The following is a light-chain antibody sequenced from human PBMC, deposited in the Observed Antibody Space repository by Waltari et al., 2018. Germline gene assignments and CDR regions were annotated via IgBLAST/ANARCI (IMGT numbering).Light chain of an antibody. Sequence: QSALTQPASVSGSPGQSITISCTGTSSAVGPYNLFLWYQQHPGKAPQLIIHDVTKRPSGVSNRFSGSKSGNTASLTIAGLQAEDEADYYCSSYTSDSTFLFGAATKVTVL. J-gene: IGLJ1*01. CDR2: DVT. CDR3: SSYTSDSTFL. V-gene: IGLV2-14*02. CDR1: SSAVGPYNL.